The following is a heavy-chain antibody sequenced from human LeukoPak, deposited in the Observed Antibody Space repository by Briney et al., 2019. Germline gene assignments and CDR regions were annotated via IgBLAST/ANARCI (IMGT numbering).Heavy chain of an antibody. CDR2: ISYDGSNK. V-gene: IGHV3-30*18. D-gene: IGHD3-22*01. J-gene: IGHJ3*02. Sequence: GRSLRLSCAASGFTFSSYGMHWVRQAPGKGLEWVAVISYDGSNKYYADSVKGRFTISRDNSENTLYLQMNSLRAEDTAVYYCAKDSNYYDSSGPGSFDIWGQGTMVTVSS. CDR3: AKDSNYYDSSGPGSFDI. CDR1: GFTFSSYG.